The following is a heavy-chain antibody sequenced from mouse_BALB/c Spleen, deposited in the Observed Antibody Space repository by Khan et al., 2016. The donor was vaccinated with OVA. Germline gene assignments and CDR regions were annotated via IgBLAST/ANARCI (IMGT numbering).Heavy chain of an antibody. CDR2: INPGSGDI. V-gene: IGHV1-54*01. CDR1: GYSFTDYL. Sequence: QVRLQQSGAELARPGTSVKVSCKASGYSFTDYLIDWVNQRPGQGLEWIGVINPGSGDINYNENFTGKATLTADKSSSTAYMQLGSLTSDDSAVYFCARGGYGSLAYWGQGTLVTVSA. CDR3: ARGGYGSLAY. D-gene: IGHD1-1*02. J-gene: IGHJ3*01.